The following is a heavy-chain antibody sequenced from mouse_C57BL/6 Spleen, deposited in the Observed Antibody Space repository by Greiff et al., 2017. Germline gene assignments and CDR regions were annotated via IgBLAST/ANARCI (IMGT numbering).Heavy chain of an antibody. CDR1: GYAFTSYW. D-gene: IGHD6-1*01. CDR2: IYPGDGDT. V-gene: IGHV1-80*01. CDR3: ASSDLLYAMDY. J-gene: IGHJ4*01. Sequence: QVQLQQSGAELVKPGASVKISCKASGYAFTSYWLNWVKQRPGKGLEWIGQIYPGDGDTNYNGKFKGKATLTADKSSSTAYMQLSSLTSEDSAVYFCASSDLLYAMDYWGQGTSVTVSS.